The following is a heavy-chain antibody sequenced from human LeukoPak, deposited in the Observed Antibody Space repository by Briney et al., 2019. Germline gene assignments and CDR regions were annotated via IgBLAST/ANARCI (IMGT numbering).Heavy chain of an antibody. D-gene: IGHD2-21*01. CDR3: ARHGIVVVTPSDAFDV. J-gene: IGHJ3*01. CDR2: IYYSGST. CDR1: GGSICSSTYY. V-gene: IGHV4-39*01. Sequence: SETLSPTSTVSGGSICSSTYYWGWIRQPPGKGLEWIGSIYYSGSTYYNPSLKSRVTIIVDTSKNQFSVKLSSVTAADTAVYYCARHGIVVVTPSDAFDVWGGVRIVIVAS.